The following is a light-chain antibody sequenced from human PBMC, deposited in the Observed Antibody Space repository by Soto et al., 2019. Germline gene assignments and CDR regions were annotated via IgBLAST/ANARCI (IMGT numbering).Light chain of an antibody. V-gene: IGLV1-44*01. Sequence: QSVLTQPPSASGTPGQWVTISCSGSTSNIGSNAVNWYQQLPGTAPKLLIYTNHQRPSGVPDRFSGSKSGTSASLAISGLQSEDEADYYCAAWDDSLNGPVFGGGTKLTVL. CDR2: TNH. CDR1: TSNIGSNA. CDR3: AAWDDSLNGPV. J-gene: IGLJ3*02.